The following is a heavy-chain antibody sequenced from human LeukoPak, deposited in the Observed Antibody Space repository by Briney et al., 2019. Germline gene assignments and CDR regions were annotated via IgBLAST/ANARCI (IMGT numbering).Heavy chain of an antibody. CDR1: AFTFSSYR. CDR2: ITSSSRYV. CDR3: ARDRGGEEWLVRYWEFNL. J-gene: IGHJ2*01. Sequence: GGSLRLSCAASAFTFSSYRMNWVRQAPGKGLEWVSSITSSSRYVYSADSAKGRFTISRDNAKNSLYLQMNSQRTDDTAVYYSARDRGGEEWLVRYWEFNLRGRGTLVTVSS. D-gene: IGHD3-3*01. V-gene: IGHV3-21*01.